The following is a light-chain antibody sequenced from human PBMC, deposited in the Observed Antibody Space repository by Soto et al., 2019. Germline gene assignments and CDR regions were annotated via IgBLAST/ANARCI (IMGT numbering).Light chain of an antibody. CDR1: SSNIGSYP. J-gene: IGLJ3*02. CDR3: AAWDDSLNGWV. Sequence: QSVLTQPPSASGTPGQRVTISCSGSSSNIGSYPVNWYQQLPGTAPKLLIYSNNQRPSGVPDRFSGSKSCTSASLAISALQSEDEADYYCAAWDDSLNGWVFGGGTKVTVL. CDR2: SNN. V-gene: IGLV1-44*01.